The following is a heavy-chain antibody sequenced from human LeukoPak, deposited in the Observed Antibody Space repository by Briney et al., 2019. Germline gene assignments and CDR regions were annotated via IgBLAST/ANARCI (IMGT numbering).Heavy chain of an antibody. CDR2: IYHSGST. Sequence: SETLSLTCTVSGGSISSGGYYWSWIRQPPGKGLEWIGYIYHSGSTYYNPSLKSRVTISVDRSKNQFSLKLSSVTAADTAVYYCAREQKRYCSSTSCYTTEYAFDIWGQGTMVTVSS. V-gene: IGHV4-30-2*01. J-gene: IGHJ3*02. CDR1: GGSISSGGYY. CDR3: AREQKRYCSSTSCYTTEYAFDI. D-gene: IGHD2-2*02.